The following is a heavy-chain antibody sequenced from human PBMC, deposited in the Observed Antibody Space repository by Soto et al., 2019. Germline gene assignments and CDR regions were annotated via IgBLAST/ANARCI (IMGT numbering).Heavy chain of an antibody. CDR3: ATRITVFGLLIPPFDP. D-gene: IGHD3-3*01. V-gene: IGHV4-34*01. CDR2: INHTGGT. J-gene: IGHJ5*02. Sequence: PSETLSLTCAVYGGSVNGYYWNWIRQPPGKGLEWIGEINHTGGTHYNPSLKTRATMSVDTSKTHFSLRLSSVTAADTAIYYCATRITVFGLLIPPFDPWGQGTQVTVSS. CDR1: GGSVNGYY.